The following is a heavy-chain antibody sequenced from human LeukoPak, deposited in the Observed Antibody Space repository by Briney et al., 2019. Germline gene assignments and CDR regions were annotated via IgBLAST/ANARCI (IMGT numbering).Heavy chain of an antibody. CDR2: IYNSGSTRST. CDR1: SGSISSYY. J-gene: IGHJ4*02. Sequence: ASETLSLTCSVSSGSISSYYWSWIRQPPGKGLEWIGYIYNSGSTRSTNYNPSLHSRVTISVDTSKNQFSLKLNSVTAADTAVYYCASSPLISSGWLGHDYWGQGILVTVSS. CDR3: ASSPLISSGWLGHDY. D-gene: IGHD6-19*01. V-gene: IGHV4-59*01.